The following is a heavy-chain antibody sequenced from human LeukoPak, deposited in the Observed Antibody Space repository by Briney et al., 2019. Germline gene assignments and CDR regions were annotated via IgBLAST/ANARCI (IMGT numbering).Heavy chain of an antibody. J-gene: IGHJ4*02. CDR3: ARRELGNFDY. CDR1: GGSLSSYY. D-gene: IGHD7-27*01. Sequence: SETLSLTCTVSGGSLSSYYWSWVRQPPGKGVEWIGYIYYSGSTNYNPSLKSRVTISVDTSNTQFSLKLSSVTAADTAVYYCARRELGNFDYWGQGTLVTVSS. V-gene: IGHV4-59*08. CDR2: IYYSGST.